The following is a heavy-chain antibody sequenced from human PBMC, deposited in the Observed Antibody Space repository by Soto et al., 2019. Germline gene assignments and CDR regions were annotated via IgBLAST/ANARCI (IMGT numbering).Heavy chain of an antibody. D-gene: IGHD4-4*01. CDR1: GFTFSSYA. Sequence: PGGSLRLSCAASGFTFSSYAMHWVRQAPGKGLEWVAVISYDGSNKYYADSVKGRFTISRDNSKNTLYLQINSLRAEDTAVYYCARTTYSNYECSYCGQGPLVTVSS. V-gene: IGHV3-30-3*01. CDR2: ISYDGSNK. J-gene: IGHJ4*02. CDR3: ARTTYSNYECSY.